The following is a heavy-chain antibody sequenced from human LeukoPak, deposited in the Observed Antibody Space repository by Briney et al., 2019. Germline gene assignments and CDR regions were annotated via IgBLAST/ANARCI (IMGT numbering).Heavy chain of an antibody. V-gene: IGHV3-48*03. D-gene: IGHD6-19*01. Sequence: GGSLRLSCAASGFAFSSYEMNWVRQAPGKGLEWVSYISGSDNAIYYADSVKGRFTFSRDNAKNSLYLQMNSLRVEDTAVYYCARERLAFDIWGQGTMVTVSS. CDR1: GFAFSSYE. J-gene: IGHJ3*02. CDR3: ARERLAFDI. CDR2: ISGSDNAI.